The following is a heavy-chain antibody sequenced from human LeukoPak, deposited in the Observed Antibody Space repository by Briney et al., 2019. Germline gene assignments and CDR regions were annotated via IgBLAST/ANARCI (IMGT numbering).Heavy chain of an antibody. J-gene: IGHJ4*02. D-gene: IGHD1-26*01. Sequence: GESLRLSGAASRFTFRTYDMNWVRQAPGKGLEWVSGISAGGDRTYYADSVKGRFTISRDNSKNTLYLQMNSLRAEDTAEYYCARSTVGTSCCTAVDYWGQGTLVTVSS. CDR3: ARSTVGTSCCTAVDY. CDR1: RFTFRTYD. CDR2: ISAGGDRT. V-gene: IGHV3-23*01.